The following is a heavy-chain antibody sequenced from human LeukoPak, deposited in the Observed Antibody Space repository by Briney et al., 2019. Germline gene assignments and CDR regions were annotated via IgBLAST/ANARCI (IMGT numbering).Heavy chain of an antibody. D-gene: IGHD2-15*01. V-gene: IGHV4-34*12. CDR2: IIHNGSQ. Sequence: SETLSLTCDVYLDSFSGYYWTWSCQTPEKGLEWIGEIIHNGSQSVNPSLESRVTISVDTSKNHLYLKLTSVTAADTSVYYCVPAVCRGASCYSAEYVQHWGQGTLVTVSS. CDR1: LDSFSGYY. CDR3: VPAVCRGASCYSAEYVQH. J-gene: IGHJ1*01.